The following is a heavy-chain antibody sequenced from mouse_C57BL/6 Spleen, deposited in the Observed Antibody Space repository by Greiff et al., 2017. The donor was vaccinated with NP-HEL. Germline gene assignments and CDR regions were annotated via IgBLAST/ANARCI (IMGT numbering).Heavy chain of an antibody. V-gene: IGHV1-64*01. CDR1: GYTFTSYW. CDR2: IHPNSGST. D-gene: IGHD3-2*02. J-gene: IGHJ4*01. CDR3: ARLAQAGARDY. Sequence: QVQLKQPGAELVKPGASVKLSCKASGYTFTSYWMHWVKQRPGQGLEWIGMIHPNSGSTNYNEKFKSKATLTVDKSSSTAYMQLSSLTSEDSAVYYCARLAQAGARDYGGQGTSVTVSS.